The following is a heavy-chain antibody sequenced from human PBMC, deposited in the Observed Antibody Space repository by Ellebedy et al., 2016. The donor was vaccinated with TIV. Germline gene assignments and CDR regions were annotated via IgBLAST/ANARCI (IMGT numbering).Heavy chain of an antibody. Sequence: SETLSLXXTVSGGSVSSGRYGWSWIRQPPGKGLEWVGYINQSGRTYYNPSLKSRVTISVDRSRNKFYLDLRSVTAADTAVYYCARGRHSYGYEWLDTWGQGTLASVSS. D-gene: IGHD5-18*01. CDR3: ARGRHSYGYEWLDT. CDR2: INQSGRT. V-gene: IGHV4-30-2*01. J-gene: IGHJ5*02. CDR1: GGSVSSGRYG.